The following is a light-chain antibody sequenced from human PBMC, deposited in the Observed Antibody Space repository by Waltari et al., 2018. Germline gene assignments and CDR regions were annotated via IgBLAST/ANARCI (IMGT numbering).Light chain of an antibody. J-gene: IGLJ3*02. V-gene: IGLV1-51*01. CDR1: SSKIGNHY. CDR2: DNN. CDR3: GTWESSLSAWV. Sequence: QSVLTQPPSVSAAPGQKVTISCSGSSSKIGNHYVSWYQHLPGTAPNLLIYDNNKSPSVLPDRFPGSKSATSATLGITGLQTGDEADYYCGTWESSLSAWVFGGGTKLTVL.